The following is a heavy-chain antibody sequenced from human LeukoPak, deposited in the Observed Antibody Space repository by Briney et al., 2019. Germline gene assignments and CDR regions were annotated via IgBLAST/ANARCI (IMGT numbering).Heavy chain of an antibody. Sequence: ASVKVSCKASGYTFTGYYMHWVRQAPGQGLEWMGWINPNSGGTNYAQKFQGRVTVTRDTSISTAYMELSRLRSDDTAVFFFEQRTGYDILTYYMDVWGKGTTVTVSS. CDR1: GYTFTGYY. V-gene: IGHV1-2*02. J-gene: IGHJ6*03. CDR2: INPNSGGT. D-gene: IGHD3-9*01. CDR3: EQRTGYDILTYYMDV.